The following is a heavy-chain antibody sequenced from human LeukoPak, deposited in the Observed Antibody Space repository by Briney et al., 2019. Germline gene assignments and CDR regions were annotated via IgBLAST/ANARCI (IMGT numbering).Heavy chain of an antibody. D-gene: IGHD3-16*02. CDR2: ISAYNGNT. J-gene: IGHJ4*02. Sequence: ASVKVSCKASGYTFTSYGISWVRQAPGQGLEWMGWISAYNGNTNYAQKLQGRVTMTTDTSTSTAYMELRSLRSDDTAVYYCAAESYDYVWGSYRLDYWGQGTLVTVSS. V-gene: IGHV1-18*01. CDR1: GYTFTSYG. CDR3: AAESYDYVWGSYRLDY.